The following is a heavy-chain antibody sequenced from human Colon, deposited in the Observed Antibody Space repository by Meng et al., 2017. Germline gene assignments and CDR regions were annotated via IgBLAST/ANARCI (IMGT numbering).Heavy chain of an antibody. CDR1: GDSIRSSNW. CDR2: IYHSGST. D-gene: IGHD3-10*01. Sequence: VQLQGSGQGLVKPSGTLSLTCAVSGDSIRSSNWWSWVRQPPGRGLEWIGEIYHSGSTNYNPSLKNRLSLTVDKSKNQFSLTLHSVTAADTAVYYCARVIYASGNMAHLDCWGQGTLVTVSS. V-gene: IGHV4-4*02. J-gene: IGHJ4*02. CDR3: ARVIYASGNMAHLDC.